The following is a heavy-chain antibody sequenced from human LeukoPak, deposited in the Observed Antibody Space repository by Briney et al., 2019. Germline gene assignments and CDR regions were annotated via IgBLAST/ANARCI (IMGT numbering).Heavy chain of an antibody. CDR1: GFTFSSYE. D-gene: IGHD6-19*01. Sequence: GGSLRLSYAASGFTFSSYEMNWVRQAPGKGLVWLSRINGDGYSISYADSVKGRFTISRDNAKKMLYLQMNSLRAEDTAMYYCARGEAVAGNDHWGQGIRVTVSS. CDR2: INGDGYSI. CDR3: ARGEAVAGNDH. J-gene: IGHJ4*02. V-gene: IGHV3-74*01.